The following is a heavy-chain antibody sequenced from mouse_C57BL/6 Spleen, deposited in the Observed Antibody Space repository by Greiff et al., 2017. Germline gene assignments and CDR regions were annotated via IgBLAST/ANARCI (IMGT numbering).Heavy chain of an antibody. CDR1: GFNIKDDY. CDR3: TTNYGSSPV. D-gene: IGHD1-1*01. V-gene: IGHV14-4*01. CDR2: IDPENGDT. Sequence: EVQLQQSGAELVRPGASVKLSCTASGFNIKDDYMHWVKQRPEQGLEWIGWIDPENGDTEYASKFQGKATITADTSSNTAYLQLSSLTSEDTAVYYCTTNYGSSPVWGTGTTVTVSS. J-gene: IGHJ1*03.